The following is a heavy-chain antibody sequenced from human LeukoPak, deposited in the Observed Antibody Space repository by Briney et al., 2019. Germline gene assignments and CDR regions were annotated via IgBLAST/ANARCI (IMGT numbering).Heavy chain of an antibody. CDR2: IHPSGGNT. J-gene: IGHJ4*02. D-gene: IGHD3-22*01. CDR1: GYTFTSNY. V-gene: IGHV1-46*01. Sequence: ASVKVSCKASGYTFTSNYMHWVRHAPGQGLEWMGIIHPSGGNTNYAQKFQGRVAMTRDTSTSTVYMELSSLRSEDTAIYYCAKATRDSSGYSHYFDYWGRGTLVSVSS. CDR3: AKATRDSSGYSHYFDY.